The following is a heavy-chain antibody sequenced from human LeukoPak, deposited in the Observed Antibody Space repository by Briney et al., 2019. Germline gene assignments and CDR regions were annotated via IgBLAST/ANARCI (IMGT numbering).Heavy chain of an antibody. J-gene: IGHJ4*02. CDR3: ARDRGYYDSSGYHAYIDY. CDR2: IYYSGST. D-gene: IGHD3-22*01. CDR1: GGSISSYY. Sequence: SETLSLTCTVSGGSISSYYWSWIRQPPGKGLEWIGYIYYSGSTNYNPSLKSRVTISVDTSKNQFSLKLSSVTAADTAVYYCARDRGYYDSSGYHAYIDYWDQGTLVTVSS. V-gene: IGHV4-59*01.